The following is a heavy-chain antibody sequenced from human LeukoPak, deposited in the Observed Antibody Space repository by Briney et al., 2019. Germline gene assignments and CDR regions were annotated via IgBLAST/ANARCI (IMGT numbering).Heavy chain of an antibody. J-gene: IGHJ4*02. Sequence: GGSLRLSCAVSGFIFNNYAMHWVRQPPGRGLEWVSGISWNSGSIDYADSVKGRFTISRDNAKNSLYLQMNSLRVEDTAFYYCAKDNRRHYTSGPNPDSLHWGQGALVTVSS. CDR1: GFIFNNYA. V-gene: IGHV3-9*01. D-gene: IGHD6-19*01. CDR2: ISWNSGSI. CDR3: AKDNRRHYTSGPNPDSLH.